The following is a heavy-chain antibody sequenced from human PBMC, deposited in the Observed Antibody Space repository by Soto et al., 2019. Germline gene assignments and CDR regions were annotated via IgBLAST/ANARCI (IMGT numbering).Heavy chain of an antibody. CDR2: ISAYNGNT. CDR3: ARGGMSTMAHWFDP. CDR1: GYTFTSYG. D-gene: IGHD3-16*01. Sequence: QVQLVQSGAEVKKPGASVKVSCKASGYTFTSYGISWVRQAPGQGLEWMGWISAYNGNTNYAQKLRGRVIITTVTSTSTAYRELRGLRSDDTAVYYCARGGMSTMAHWFDPWGQGTLVTFSS. J-gene: IGHJ5*02. V-gene: IGHV1-18*01.